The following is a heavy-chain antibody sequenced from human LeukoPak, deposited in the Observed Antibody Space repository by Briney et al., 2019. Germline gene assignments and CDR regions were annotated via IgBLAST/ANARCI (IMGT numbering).Heavy chain of an antibody. CDR1: GYTFTGYY. J-gene: IGHJ6*02. CDR3: ASSEGYGRSGYDYDYYYGMDV. D-gene: IGHD5-12*01. CDR2: INPNSGGT. Sequence: ASVKVSCKASGYTFTGYYMHWVRQAPGQGLEWMGWINPNSGGTNYAQKFQGRVTMTRDTSISTAYMELSRLRSDDTAAYYCASSEGYGRSGYDYDYYYGMDVWGQGTTVTVSS. V-gene: IGHV1-2*02.